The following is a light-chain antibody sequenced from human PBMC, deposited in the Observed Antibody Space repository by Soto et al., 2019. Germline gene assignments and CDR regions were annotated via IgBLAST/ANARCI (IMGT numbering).Light chain of an antibody. CDR3: QQRRSWPPTIT. CDR1: LSVSVY. CDR2: DAS. V-gene: IGKV3-11*01. J-gene: IGKJ5*01. Sequence: VVWTQSPATLSLSPGERATLSCRTSLSVSVYLDWYQQKPGQAPRLLISDASNRATGIPARFSGSGSGTDFTLTISSLEPEDFAVYYCQQRRSWPPTITFGQGTRLEI.